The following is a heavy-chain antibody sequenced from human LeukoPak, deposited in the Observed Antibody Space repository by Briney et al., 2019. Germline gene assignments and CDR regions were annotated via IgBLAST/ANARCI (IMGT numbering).Heavy chain of an antibody. D-gene: IGHD2-21*02. CDR1: GYTLTSYD. V-gene: IGHV1-8*01. J-gene: IGHJ6*02. CDR3: ARAQREGDYYYYYGMDV. Sequence: ASVKVSCKASGYTLTSYDINWVRQATGQGLEWMGWMNPNSGNTGYAQKFQGRVTMTRNTSISTAYMELSSLRSEDTAVYYCARAQREGDYYYYYGMDVWGQGTTVTVSS. CDR2: MNPNSGNT.